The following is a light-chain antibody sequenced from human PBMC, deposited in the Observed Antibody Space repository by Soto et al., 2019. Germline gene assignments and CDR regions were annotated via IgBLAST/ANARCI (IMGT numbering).Light chain of an antibody. V-gene: IGKV3-20*01. CDR1: QSVINNF. CDR2: GAS. CDR3: QQYCTSPRT. Sequence: EIVLTQSPGTLSLSPGQRATLSCRASQSVINNFFAWYQQTPGQVPKLLIYGASSRAIGIPDRFSGSGSGTDFTLTISRLEPEDFAVYYCQQYCTSPRTFCQGTKVEIK. J-gene: IGKJ1*01.